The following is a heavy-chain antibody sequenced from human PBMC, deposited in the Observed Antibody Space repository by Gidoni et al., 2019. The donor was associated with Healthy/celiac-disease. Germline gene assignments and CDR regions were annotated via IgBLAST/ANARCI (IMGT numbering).Heavy chain of an antibody. CDR2: IYYSGST. V-gene: IGHV4-39*01. Sequence: QLQLQESGPGLVKPSETLSLTCTVSGGSISSSSYYWGWIRQPPGKGLEWSGSIYYSGSTYYNPSLKSRVTISVDTSKNQFSLKLSSVTAADTAVYYCARLDYGDSLLSPDYWGQGTLVTVSS. CDR3: ARLDYGDSLLSPDY. D-gene: IGHD4-17*01. J-gene: IGHJ4*02. CDR1: GGSISSSSYY.